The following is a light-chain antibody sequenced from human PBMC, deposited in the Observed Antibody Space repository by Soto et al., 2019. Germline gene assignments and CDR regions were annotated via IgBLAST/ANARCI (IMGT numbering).Light chain of an antibody. CDR1: GSDVGRFNF. J-gene: IGLJ1*01. CDR2: DVS. Sequence: QSVLAQPASVSGSPGQSITISCTGTGSDVGRFNFVSWFQQHPGKAPKLLIYDVSNWPSGASDRFSGSKSGNTASLTISGLQVEDEADYYCSSFTTSSTFVFGTGTKVTVL. V-gene: IGLV2-14*01. CDR3: SSFTTSSTFV.